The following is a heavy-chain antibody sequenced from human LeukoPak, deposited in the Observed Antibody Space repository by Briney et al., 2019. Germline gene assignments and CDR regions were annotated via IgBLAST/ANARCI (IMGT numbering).Heavy chain of an antibody. CDR3: ASSPFTFGGVIVWTFDY. CDR1: GGSISSYY. V-gene: IGHV4-4*07. J-gene: IGHJ4*02. CDR2: IYTSGST. Sequence: SETLSLTCTVSGGSISSYYWSWVRQPAGKGLEWIGRIYTSGSTNYNPSLKSRVTMSVETSKNQFSLKLSSVTAADTAVYYCASSPFTFGGVIVWTFDYWGQGTLVTVPS. D-gene: IGHD3-16*02.